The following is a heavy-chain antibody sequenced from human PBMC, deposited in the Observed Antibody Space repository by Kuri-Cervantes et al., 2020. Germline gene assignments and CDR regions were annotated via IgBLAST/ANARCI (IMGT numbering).Heavy chain of an antibody. J-gene: IGHJ4*02. D-gene: IGHD3-22*01. Sequence: GGSLRLSCAASGFTFSSYAMHWVRQAPGKGLEWVAVISYDGGNKYYADSVKGRFTISTDNSKNTLYLQMNSLRAEDTAVYYCARSGYYDSSGYYAEGWFDYWGQGTLVTVSS. CDR2: ISYDGGNK. V-gene: IGHV3-30-3*01. CDR1: GFTFSSYA. CDR3: ARSGYYDSSGYYAEGWFDY.